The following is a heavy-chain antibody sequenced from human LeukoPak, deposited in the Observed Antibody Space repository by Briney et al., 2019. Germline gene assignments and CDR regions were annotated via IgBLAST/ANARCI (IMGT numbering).Heavy chain of an antibody. J-gene: IGHJ2*01. CDR1: GGSISSYD. CDR2: IYTSGSP. Sequence: SEILSLTCTVSGGSISSYDWSWIRQPAGKGLEWIGRIYTSGSPNYNPSLKSRVTMSVDTSKNQFSLKLSSVTAAHTAVYYCARLSSSWYQDWYFDLWGRGTLVTVSS. V-gene: IGHV4-4*07. CDR3: ARLSSSWYQDWYFDL. D-gene: IGHD6-13*01.